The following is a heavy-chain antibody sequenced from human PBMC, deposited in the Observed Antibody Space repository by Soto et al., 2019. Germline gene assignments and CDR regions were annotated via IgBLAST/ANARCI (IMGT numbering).Heavy chain of an antibody. J-gene: IGHJ3*02. V-gene: IGHV5-10-1*01. CDR2: IDPSDSYT. Sequence: PGESLKISCKGSGYSFTSYWISWVRQMPGKGLEWMGRIDPSDSYTNYSSSFQGHVTISADKSISTAYLQWSSLKASDTAMYYCARRRQLGPDAFDIWGQGTMVTVSS. D-gene: IGHD6-13*01. CDR3: ARRRQLGPDAFDI. CDR1: GYSFTSYW.